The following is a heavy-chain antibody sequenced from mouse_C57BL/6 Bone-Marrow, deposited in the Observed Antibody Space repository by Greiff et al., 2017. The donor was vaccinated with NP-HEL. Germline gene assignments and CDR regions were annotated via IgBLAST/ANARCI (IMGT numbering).Heavy chain of an antibody. D-gene: IGHD1-1*01. CDR2: IHPNSGST. CDR1: GYTFTSYW. V-gene: IGHV1-64*01. Sequence: QVQLQQPGAELVKPGASVKLSCKASGYTFTSYWMHWVKQRPGQGLEWIGMIHPNSGSTNYNEKFKSKATLTVDKSSSTAYMQRSSLTSEDSAVYYCAKFITTVVADYVDYWGQGTTLTVSS. J-gene: IGHJ2*01. CDR3: AKFITTVVADYVDY.